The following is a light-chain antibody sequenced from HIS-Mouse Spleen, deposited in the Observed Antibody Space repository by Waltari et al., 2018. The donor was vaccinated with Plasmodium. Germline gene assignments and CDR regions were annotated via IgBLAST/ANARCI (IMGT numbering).Light chain of an antibody. CDR3: YSTDSSGNHRV. V-gene: IGLV3-10*01. CDR2: EES. Sequence: SYELTHPPSVSVSPGQTARITCSGDALPTKYAYWYQQKSGQAPVLVIYEESKRPSGIPERFSGSSSGTMATLTISGAQVEDEADYYCYSTDSSGNHRVFGGGTKLTVL. J-gene: IGLJ3*02. CDR1: ALPTKY.